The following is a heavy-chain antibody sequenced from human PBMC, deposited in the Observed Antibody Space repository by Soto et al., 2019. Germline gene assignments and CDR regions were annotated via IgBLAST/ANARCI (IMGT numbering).Heavy chain of an antibody. D-gene: IGHD3-22*01. Sequence: EVQLVESGGGLVQPGGSLRLSCVASGLTLSRYWMSWVRQAPGKGLEWVANIKEDGGKTYYVDSVKGRFTISRDNAKNSVYLKMNSLRVGDTAVYYCSRDYYGPGADWGQGTLVIVSS. V-gene: IGHV3-7*04. CDR1: GLTLSRYW. CDR2: IKEDGGKT. CDR3: SRDYYGPGAD. J-gene: IGHJ4*02.